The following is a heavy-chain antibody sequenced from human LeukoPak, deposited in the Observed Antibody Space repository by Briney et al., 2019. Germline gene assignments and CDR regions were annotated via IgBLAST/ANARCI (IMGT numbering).Heavy chain of an antibody. J-gene: IGHJ4*02. Sequence: ASVKVSCKASVYTFTSYAMNWVRQAPGQGLEWMGWINTNTGNPTYAQGFTGRFVFSLDTSVSTAYLQISSLKAEDTAVYYCARDQSDYYGSGSYWGLFDYWGQGTLVTVSS. V-gene: IGHV7-4-1*02. CDR1: VYTFTSYA. CDR2: INTNTGNP. CDR3: ARDQSDYYGSGSYWGLFDY. D-gene: IGHD3-10*01.